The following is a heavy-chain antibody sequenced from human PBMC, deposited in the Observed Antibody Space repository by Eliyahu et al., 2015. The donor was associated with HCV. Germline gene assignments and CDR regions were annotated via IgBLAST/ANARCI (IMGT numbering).Heavy chain of an antibody. Sequence: QVQLQESGPGLVKPSETLSLTCTVSXGXITXYYWSWXRXPPGKGLXWIGYXHYSGSTNNNPSLKXRVTISIDTSKSQFSLKLTSVTAADTAIYYCASGGGGIAVAGTGGWFDPWGQGTLVTVSS. CDR3: ASGGGGIAVAGTGGWFDP. CDR2: XHYSGST. J-gene: IGHJ5*02. CDR1: XGXITXYY. D-gene: IGHD6-19*01. V-gene: IGHV4-59*01.